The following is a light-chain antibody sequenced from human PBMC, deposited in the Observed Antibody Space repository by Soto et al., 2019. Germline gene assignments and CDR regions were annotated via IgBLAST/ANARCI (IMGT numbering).Light chain of an antibody. CDR1: QSIRDW. V-gene: IGKV1-5*01. CDR3: QQSFSIPLT. CDR2: DAS. J-gene: IGKJ4*01. Sequence: DIQMTQSPSTLSASVGDRVTITCRASQSIRDWLAWYQQKPGKAPRLMIYDASSLERGVPSRFSGSGSGTEFTLTISSLQPEDCAIYYCQQSFSIPLTFGGGTKVDIK.